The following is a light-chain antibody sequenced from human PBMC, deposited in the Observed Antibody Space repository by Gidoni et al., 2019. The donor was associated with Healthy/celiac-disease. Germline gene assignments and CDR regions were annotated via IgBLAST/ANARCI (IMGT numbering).Light chain of an antibody. CDR1: NIGSKS. CDR2: DDS. CDR3: QVGDSSSERHG. J-gene: IGLJ1*01. V-gene: IGLV3-21*02. Sequence: SYVLTPPPSVSVAPGQTARITCGGNNIGSKSVHWYQQQPGQAPGLGVYDDSDRPSGIPERFSGDNVGNTATLTISRGEAGEEAEYYCQVGDSSSERHGFGTGTKVTVL.